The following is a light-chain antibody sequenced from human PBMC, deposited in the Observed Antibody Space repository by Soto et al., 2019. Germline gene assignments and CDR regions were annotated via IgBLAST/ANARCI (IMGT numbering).Light chain of an antibody. CDR3: QQRYKTSLSS. CDR1: QRIDNF. Sequence: DIQMTQSPSFLSASVGERVTITCRASQRIDNFLNWYQQKPGKAPKLLIYGASSLQSGVPTRFSGSGSGTDFTLTITSLQPEDSATYHCQQRYKTSLSSFGQGTKVEIK. CDR2: GAS. J-gene: IGKJ2*01. V-gene: IGKV1-39*01.